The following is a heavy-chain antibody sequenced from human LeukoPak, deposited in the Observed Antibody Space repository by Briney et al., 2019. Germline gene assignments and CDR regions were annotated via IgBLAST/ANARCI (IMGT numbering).Heavy chain of an antibody. Sequence: GGSLRLSCAASGFTFSNYWMSWVRQAPGKGLEWVANIKQDGSEKYYVDSVRGRFTVSRDNAKNSLYLQMNNLRAEDTSVYYCARDYRSSSGRSIDYWGQGTLVTVSS. CDR2: IKQDGSEK. D-gene: IGHD6-6*01. CDR1: GFTFSNYW. V-gene: IGHV3-7*01. CDR3: ARDYRSSSGRSIDY. J-gene: IGHJ4*02.